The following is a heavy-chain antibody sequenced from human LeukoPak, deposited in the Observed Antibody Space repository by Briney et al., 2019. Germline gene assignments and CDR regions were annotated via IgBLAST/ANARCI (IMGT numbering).Heavy chain of an antibody. Sequence: SETLSLTCTVSGGSISSGDYYWSWIRQPPGKGLEWIGYVYRSGTTYYNPSLKSRVIISIDTSKNQFSLKLSSVTAADTAVYYCARAGWDSSGYYFDYWGQGTLVTVSS. D-gene: IGHD3-22*01. CDR1: GGSISSGDYY. V-gene: IGHV4-30-4*01. J-gene: IGHJ4*02. CDR3: ARAGWDSSGYYFDY. CDR2: VYRSGTT.